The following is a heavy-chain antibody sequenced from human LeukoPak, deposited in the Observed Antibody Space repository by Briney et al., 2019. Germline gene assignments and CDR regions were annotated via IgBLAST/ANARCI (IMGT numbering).Heavy chain of an antibody. Sequence: GGSLRLSCAASGFTFSSYWMSWVRPAPGKGLEWVANIKQDGSEKYYVDSVKGRFTISRDNAKNSLYLQMNSLRAEDTAVYYCARPAYSSGWYNWFDPWGQGTLVTVSS. CDR1: GFTFSSYW. V-gene: IGHV3-7*01. CDR3: ARPAYSSGWYNWFDP. D-gene: IGHD6-19*01. J-gene: IGHJ5*02. CDR2: IKQDGSEK.